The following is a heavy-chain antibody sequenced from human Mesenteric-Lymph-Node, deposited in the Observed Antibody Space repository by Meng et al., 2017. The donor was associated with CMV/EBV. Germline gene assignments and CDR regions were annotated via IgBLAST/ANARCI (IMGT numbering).Heavy chain of an antibody. CDR1: GFTVSSNY. Sequence: GGSLRLSCAASGFTVSSNYMSWVRQAPGKGLEWVSVIYSGGSTYYADSVKGRFTISRDNSKNTLYLQMNSLRAEDTAVYYCARDGEYSSSSDLDYWGQGTLVTVSS. D-gene: IGHD6-6*01. J-gene: IGHJ4*02. V-gene: IGHV3-66*02. CDR2: IYSGGST. CDR3: ARDGEYSSSSDLDY.